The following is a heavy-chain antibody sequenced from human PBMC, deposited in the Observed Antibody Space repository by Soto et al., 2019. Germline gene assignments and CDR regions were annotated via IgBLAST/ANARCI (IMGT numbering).Heavy chain of an antibody. D-gene: IGHD2-2*01. CDR2: IIPIFGTA. CDR1: GGTFSSYA. CDR3: ARAPIVVVPAASNWFDP. V-gene: IGHV1-69*13. Sequence: GASVKVSCKASGGTFSSYAISWVRQAPGQGLEWMGGIIPIFGTANYAQKFQGRVTITADEPTSTAYMELSSLRSEDTAVYYCARAPIVVVPAASNWFDPWGQGTLVTVS. J-gene: IGHJ5*02.